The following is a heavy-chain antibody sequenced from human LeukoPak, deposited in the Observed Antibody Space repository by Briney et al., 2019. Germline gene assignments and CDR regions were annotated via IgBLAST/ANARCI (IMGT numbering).Heavy chain of an antibody. D-gene: IGHD2-2*02. Sequence: ASVKVSCKASGYTFSPYGISWVRQAPGQGLEWMGWISAYNGHTKYAQRLQGRVTMTTDTSTSTAYMELRSLRSDDTAVYYCARKYCSSTSCYTNWFDPWGQGTLVTVSS. CDR1: GYTFSPYG. CDR2: ISAYNGHT. V-gene: IGHV1-18*01. CDR3: ARKYCSSTSCYTNWFDP. J-gene: IGHJ5*02.